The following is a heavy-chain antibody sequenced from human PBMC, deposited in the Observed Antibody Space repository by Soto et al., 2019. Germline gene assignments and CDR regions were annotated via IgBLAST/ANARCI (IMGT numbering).Heavy chain of an antibody. V-gene: IGHV6-1*01. CDR2: TYYRSKWYN. Sequence: SQTRSLTCAISGDSVSSNSAAWNWIRQSPSRGLEWLGSTYYRSKWYNDYAVSVKSRITINPDTSKNQFSLQLNSVTPEDTAVYYCARDGYSYDFWSGYYTPPYYYYGMDVWGQGTTVTVSS. CDR1: GDSVSSNSAA. D-gene: IGHD3-3*01. CDR3: ARDGYSYDFWSGYYTPPYYYYGMDV. J-gene: IGHJ6*02.